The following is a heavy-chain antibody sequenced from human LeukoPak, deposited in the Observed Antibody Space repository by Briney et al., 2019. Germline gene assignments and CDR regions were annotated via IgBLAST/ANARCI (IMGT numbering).Heavy chain of an antibody. V-gene: IGHV3-21*04. CDR2: ISSSSSYI. CDR1: GFTFSSYS. CDR3: ARIESYYYDSSGYYYSDY. Sequence: GGSLRLSCAASGFTFSSYSMNWVRQAPGKGLEWVSSISSSSSYIYYADSVKGRFTISRDNAKNSLYLQMNSLRAEDTAVYYCARIESYYYDSSGYYYSDYWGQGTLVTVSS. J-gene: IGHJ4*02. D-gene: IGHD3-22*01.